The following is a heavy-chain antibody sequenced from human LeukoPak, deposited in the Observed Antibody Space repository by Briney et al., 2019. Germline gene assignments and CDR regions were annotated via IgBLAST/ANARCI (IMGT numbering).Heavy chain of an antibody. D-gene: IGHD3/OR15-3a*01. Sequence: QPGGSLRLSCAASGFTFSSYGMHWVRQAPGKGLEWVAFIRYDGSNKYYADSVKGRFTISRDNSKNTLYLQMNSLRAEDTAVYYCAKDLLRRGLVTTPYFDYWGQGTLVTVSS. CDR1: GFTFSSYG. J-gene: IGHJ4*02. CDR2: IRYDGSNK. V-gene: IGHV3-30*02. CDR3: AKDLLRRGLVTTPYFDY.